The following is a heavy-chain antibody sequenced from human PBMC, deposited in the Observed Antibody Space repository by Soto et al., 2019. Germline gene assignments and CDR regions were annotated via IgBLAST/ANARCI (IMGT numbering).Heavy chain of an antibody. CDR1: GFIFSDYA. CDR3: ARENSRISPRLFQH. J-gene: IGHJ1*01. CDR2: ISPAGTNQ. V-gene: IGHV3-30-3*01. D-gene: IGHD6-6*01. Sequence: VGSLRLSCVASGFIFSDYAMHWARQAPGKGLEWVALISPAGTNQYYADSAKGRFTISRDNSKNTLYLQMNSLRPEDTGLYYCARENSRISPRLFQHWGQGTLVTVSS.